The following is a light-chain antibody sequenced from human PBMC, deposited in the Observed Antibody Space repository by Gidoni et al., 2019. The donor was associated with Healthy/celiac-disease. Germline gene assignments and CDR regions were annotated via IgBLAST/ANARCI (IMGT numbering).Light chain of an antibody. CDR2: DAS. Sequence: EIVLTPSPATLSLSPGETATPSCRASQSVSSYLAWYQQKPGQAPRLLIYDASNRATGIPARFSGSGSGTDFTLTISSLEPEDFAVYYCQQRSNWPPLTFGGGTKVEIK. V-gene: IGKV3-11*01. CDR3: QQRSNWPPLT. J-gene: IGKJ4*01. CDR1: QSVSSY.